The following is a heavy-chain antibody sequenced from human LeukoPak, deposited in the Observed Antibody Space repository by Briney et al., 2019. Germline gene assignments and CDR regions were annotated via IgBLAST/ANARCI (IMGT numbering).Heavy chain of an antibody. CDR1: GGSISSTNYY. J-gene: IGHJ6*03. CDR3: ARRRGGDSSSWYLRYYYYYMDV. Sequence: SETLSLTCTVSGGSISSTNYYWGWIRQPPGKGLEWIGSISYSGGTYYNPSLKSRVTISVDTYKNQFSLKLSSVTAADTAVYYCARRRGGDSSSWYLRYYYYYMDVWGKGTTVTVSS. CDR2: ISYSGGT. V-gene: IGHV4-39*07. D-gene: IGHD6-13*01.